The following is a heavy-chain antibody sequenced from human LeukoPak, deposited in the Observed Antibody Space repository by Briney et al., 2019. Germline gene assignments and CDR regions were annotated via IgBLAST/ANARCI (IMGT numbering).Heavy chain of an antibody. CDR3: ARICSSTDCLIPD. CDR1: GFTFSRHW. D-gene: IGHD2-2*01. Sequence: GGSLRLSCAASGFTFSRHWVHWVRQAPGKGLVWISRINSDASDTNYADFVKGRFTISRDNAKNTVYLQINSLRDEDTAVYYCARICSSTDCLIPDWGQGTLVTVSS. V-gene: IGHV3-74*01. CDR2: INSDASDT. J-gene: IGHJ4*02.